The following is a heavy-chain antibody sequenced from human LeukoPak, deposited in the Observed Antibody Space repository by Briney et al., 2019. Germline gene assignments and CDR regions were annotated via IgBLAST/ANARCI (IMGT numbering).Heavy chain of an antibody. Sequence: PSETLSLTCTVSVGSLSSYYWSSSRQPPGEGLEWIGYIYTIGRTNYNPSLKSRVTISVDTSKNQFSLKLSSVTAADTAVYYCARLDGYYWGQGTLVTVSS. CDR2: IYTIGRT. CDR3: ARLDGYY. D-gene: IGHD3-10*01. V-gene: IGHV4-4*09. J-gene: IGHJ4*02. CDR1: VGSLSSYY.